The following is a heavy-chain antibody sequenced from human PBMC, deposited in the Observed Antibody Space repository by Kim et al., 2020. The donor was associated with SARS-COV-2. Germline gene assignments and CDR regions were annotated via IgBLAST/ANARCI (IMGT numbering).Heavy chain of an antibody. D-gene: IGHD1-26*01. CDR3: ARDRGSGSYFYYYYYGMDV. V-gene: IGHV3-48*03. CDR2: ISSSCSTI. J-gene: IGHJ6*02. CDR1: GFTFSSYE. Sequence: GGSLRLSCAASGFTFSSYEMNWVRQAPGKGLEWVSYISSSCSTIYYADSVKGRFTISRDNAKNSLYLQMNSLRAEDTAVYYCARDRGSGSYFYYYYYGMDVWGQGTTVTVSS.